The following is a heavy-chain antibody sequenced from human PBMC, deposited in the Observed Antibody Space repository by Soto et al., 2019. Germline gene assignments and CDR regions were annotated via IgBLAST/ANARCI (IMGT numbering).Heavy chain of an antibody. CDR2: IYYSGST. Sequence: PSETLSLTCTVSGGSISSYYWSWIRQPPGKGLEWNGYIYYSGSTNYNPSLKSRDTITVGTSKNQISLKLSSVTAADTAVYYCARRYGASFDYWGQGTLVTVSS. J-gene: IGHJ4*02. D-gene: IGHD4-17*01. V-gene: IGHV4-59*08. CDR3: ARRYGASFDY. CDR1: GGSISSYY.